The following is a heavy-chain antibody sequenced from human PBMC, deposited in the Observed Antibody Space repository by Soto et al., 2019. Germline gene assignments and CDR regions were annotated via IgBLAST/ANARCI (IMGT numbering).Heavy chain of an antibody. V-gene: IGHV3-30*02. CDR2: IQSDGSIK. CDR3: AKVDKYYYDSSGYYPRHFDY. Sequence: PGGSLRLSCVASGFIFSRYGMHWVRQAPGKGLEWVAAIQSDGSIKYYIDSVKGRFTISRDQSGNTLYLQMNSLRAEDTAVYYCAKVDKYYYDSSGYYPRHFDYSGQGTLVTVSP. CDR1: GFIFSRYG. D-gene: IGHD3-22*01. J-gene: IGHJ4*02.